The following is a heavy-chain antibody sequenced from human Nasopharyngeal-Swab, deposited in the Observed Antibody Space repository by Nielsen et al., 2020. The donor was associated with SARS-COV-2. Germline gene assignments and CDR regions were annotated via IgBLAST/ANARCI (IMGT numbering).Heavy chain of an antibody. CDR1: GFTFSSYW. CDR2: MTVGAGGT. J-gene: IGHJ2*01. Sequence: GESLKISCAASGFTFSSYWMHWVRQAPGKGLEWVSSMTVGAGGTSYADSVKGRFTISVDSSKNILYLQMNSLRAEDTAIYYCAKRRYGDLWGRGTLVTVSS. V-gene: IGHV3-23*01. D-gene: IGHD1-14*01. CDR3: AKRRYGDL.